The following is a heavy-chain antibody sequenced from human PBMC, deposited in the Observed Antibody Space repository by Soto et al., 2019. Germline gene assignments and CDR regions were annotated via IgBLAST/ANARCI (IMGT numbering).Heavy chain of an antibody. Sequence: QVQLVESGGGVVQPGRSLRLSCVASGFTFSSYGMHWVRQAPGKGLEWVAVIWYDGIDKYYGESVKGRFTISRDNTKNTLSRQMNSLRGDDTAVYYCARAPMGSWYYFDYWGQGTLVTVSS. J-gene: IGHJ4*02. CDR2: IWYDGIDK. V-gene: IGHV3-33*01. CDR1: GFTFSSYG. CDR3: ARAPMGSWYYFDY. D-gene: IGHD6-13*01.